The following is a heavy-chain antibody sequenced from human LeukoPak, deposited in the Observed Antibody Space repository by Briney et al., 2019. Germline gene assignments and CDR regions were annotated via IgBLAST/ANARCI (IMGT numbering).Heavy chain of an antibody. CDR1: GFTFSSYA. V-gene: IGHV3-23*01. Sequence: GGSLRLSCAASGFTFSSYAMSWVRQAPGKGLEWVSAISGSGGSTYYADSVKGRFTISRDNSKNTLYLQMNSLRAEDTAVYYCAREVLNRRHIVVVPAAPIFDYWGQGTLVTVSS. J-gene: IGHJ4*02. D-gene: IGHD2-2*01. CDR3: AREVLNRRHIVVVPAAPIFDY. CDR2: ISGSGGST.